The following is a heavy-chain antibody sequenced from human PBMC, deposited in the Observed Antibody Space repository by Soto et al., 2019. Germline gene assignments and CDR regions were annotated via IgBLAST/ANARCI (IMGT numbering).Heavy chain of an antibody. CDR2: INGGSVYV. J-gene: IGHJ4*02. Sequence: EVQLVESGGGLVKPGGSLRLSCAASGFTFSTYSMNWVRQAPGKGLECISSINGGSVYVNYTDSVKGRFTISRDDAKNLLYLQRNSLTAEDTAVYYGARDYGDSWGGRYFDYWGQGILVTVSS. CDR3: ARDYGDSWGGRYFDY. D-gene: IGHD4-17*01. V-gene: IGHV3-21*01. CDR1: GFTFSTYS.